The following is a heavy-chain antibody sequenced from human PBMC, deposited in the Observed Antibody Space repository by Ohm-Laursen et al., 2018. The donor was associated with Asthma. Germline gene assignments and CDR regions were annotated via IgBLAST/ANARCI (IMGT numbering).Heavy chain of an antibody. J-gene: IGHJ6*02. CDR3: ARGTSGPWVNYAMDV. D-gene: IGHD2-2*01. V-gene: IGHV3-30*14. CDR1: GFTFSSYA. CDR2: ISYDGSNK. Sequence: SLRLSCAASGFTFSSYAMHWVRQAPGKGLEWVAVISYDGSNKYYADSVKGRFTISRDSAENAIYLQMNNLGAEDTAVYYCARGTSGPWVNYAMDVWGQGTSVTVSS.